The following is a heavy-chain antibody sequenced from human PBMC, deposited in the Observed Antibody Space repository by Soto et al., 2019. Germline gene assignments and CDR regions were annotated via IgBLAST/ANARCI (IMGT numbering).Heavy chain of an antibody. Sequence: QVQLVQSGAEVKKPGSSVKVSCKASGGTFSSYALSWVRQAPGQGLEWMGGIIPIFGPAKYAQKFQGRVTITADESTSTAYMELSSLKSADTAVYYCAVADVYDYDSSEYPLDIWGQGTMVTVSS. D-gene: IGHD3-22*01. V-gene: IGHV1-69*01. CDR3: AVADVYDYDSSEYPLDI. CDR1: GGTFSSYA. CDR2: IIPIFGPA. J-gene: IGHJ3*02.